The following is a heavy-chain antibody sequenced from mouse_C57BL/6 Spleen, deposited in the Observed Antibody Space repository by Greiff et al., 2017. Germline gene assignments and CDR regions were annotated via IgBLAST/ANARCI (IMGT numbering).Heavy chain of an antibody. V-gene: IGHV1-64*01. D-gene: IGHD1-1*01. CDR2: IHPNSGST. J-gene: IGHJ2*01. CDR3: ARGYRITTVVGYFDY. CDR1: GYTFTSYW. Sequence: QVQLQQPGAELVKPGASVKLSCKASGYTFTSYWMHWVKQRPGQGLEWIGMIHPNSGSTNYNEKFKSKATLTVDKSSSTAYMQLSSLTSEDSAVYYCARGYRITTVVGYFDYWGQGTTLTVSS.